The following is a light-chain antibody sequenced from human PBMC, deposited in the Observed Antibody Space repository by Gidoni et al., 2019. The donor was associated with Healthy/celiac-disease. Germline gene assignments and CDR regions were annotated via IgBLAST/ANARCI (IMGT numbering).Light chain of an antibody. J-gene: IGKJ4*01. CDR3: QQRSNWLLT. V-gene: IGKV3-11*01. CDR1: QSVSSY. CDR2: DAS. Sequence: EIVFTQSPATLSLSPGERATLSCRASQSVSSYLAWYQQKPGQAPRLLIYDASSRATGIPARFSGSGSGTDFTLTISSLEPEDFAVYYCQQRSNWLLTFGEGTKVEIK.